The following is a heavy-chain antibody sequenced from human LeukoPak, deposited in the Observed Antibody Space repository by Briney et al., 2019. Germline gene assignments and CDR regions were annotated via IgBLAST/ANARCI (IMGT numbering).Heavy chain of an antibody. V-gene: IGHV1-3*01. J-gene: IGHJ4*02. Sequence: GASVKVSCKGSGYTFTSYAMHWVRQAPGQRLEWMGWINAGNGDTKYSQKFQGRVTITRDTSASTAYMELSSLRSEDTAVYYCARDYSAVAGIDYWGQGTLVTVSS. CDR2: INAGNGDT. CDR3: ARDYSAVAGIDY. D-gene: IGHD6-19*01. CDR1: GYTFTSYA.